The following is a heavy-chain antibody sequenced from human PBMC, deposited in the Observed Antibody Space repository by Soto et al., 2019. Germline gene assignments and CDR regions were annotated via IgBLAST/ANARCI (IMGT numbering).Heavy chain of an antibody. CDR1: GSPIKSYY. CDR3: ATYSDTYLNWLDH. D-gene: IGHD5-18*01. Sequence: XETLALTCTVAGSPIKSYYGAWIRQPAGKGLDWIGRVFASGTTNYNPSLRNRSTMSVDTSRKQFSLEMRSMTAADTAMYYCATYSDTYLNWLDHWDQGILVTLSS. J-gene: IGHJ5*02. V-gene: IGHV4-4*07. CDR2: VFASGTT.